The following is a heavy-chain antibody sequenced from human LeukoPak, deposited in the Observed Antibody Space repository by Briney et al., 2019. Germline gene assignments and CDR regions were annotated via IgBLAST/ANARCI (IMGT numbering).Heavy chain of an antibody. CDR3: ARIAVAGTCDY. J-gene: IGHJ4*02. D-gene: IGHD6-19*01. Sequence: GGSLRLSCAASGFTFSDYYMSWIRQAPGKGLEWVSYISSSGSTIYYADSVKGRFTISRDNSKNTLYLQMNSLRAEDTAVYYCARIAVAGTCDYWGQGTLVTVSS. CDR1: GFTFSDYY. CDR2: ISSSGSTI. V-gene: IGHV3-11*01.